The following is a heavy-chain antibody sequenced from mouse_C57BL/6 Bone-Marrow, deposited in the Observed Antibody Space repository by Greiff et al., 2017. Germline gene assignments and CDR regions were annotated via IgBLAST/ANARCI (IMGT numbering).Heavy chain of an antibody. D-gene: IGHD2-4*01. J-gene: IGHJ4*01. V-gene: IGHV1-39*01. CDR3: ARGYDYDYAMDY. CDR2: INPNYGTT. Sequence: EVKLMESGPELVKPGASVKISCKASGYSFTDYNMNWVKQSNGKSLEWIGVINPNYGTTSYNQKFKGKATLTVDQSSSTAYMQLNSLTSEDSAVYYGARGYDYDYAMDYGGQGTSVTVSS. CDR1: GYSFTDYN.